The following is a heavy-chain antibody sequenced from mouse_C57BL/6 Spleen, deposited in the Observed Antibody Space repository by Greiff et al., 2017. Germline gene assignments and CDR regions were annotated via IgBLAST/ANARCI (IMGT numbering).Heavy chain of an antibody. CDR3: ARWSGSSYHWYFDV. D-gene: IGHD1-1*01. J-gene: IGHJ1*03. Sequence: QVQLQQPGAELVMPGASVKLSCKASGYTFTSYWMHWVKQRPGQGLEWIGEIDPSDSYTNYNQKFKGKSTLTVDKSSSTAYMQLSSLTSEDSAVYYGARWSGSSYHWYFDVWGTGTTVTVSS. CDR2: IDPSDSYT. V-gene: IGHV1-69*01. CDR1: GYTFTSYW.